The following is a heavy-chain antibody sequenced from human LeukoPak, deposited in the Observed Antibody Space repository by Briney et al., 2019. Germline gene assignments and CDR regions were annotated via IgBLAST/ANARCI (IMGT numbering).Heavy chain of an antibody. CDR1: GGSISSGGYY. Sequence: SETLSLTCTVSGGSISSGGYYCSWIRQHPGKGLDWIGYIYYSGSTYYNPFLTSRVPISVDQSKNQPSLKLSSVTAADTAAYYCARGLDYYGSEGLNWFDPWGQGTLVTVSS. J-gene: IGHJ5*02. CDR2: IYYSGST. V-gene: IGHV4-31*03. D-gene: IGHD3-10*01. CDR3: ARGLDYYGSEGLNWFDP.